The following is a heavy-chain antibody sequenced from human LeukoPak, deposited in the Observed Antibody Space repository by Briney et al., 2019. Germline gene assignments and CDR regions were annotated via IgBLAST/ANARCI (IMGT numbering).Heavy chain of an antibody. D-gene: IGHD6-13*01. V-gene: IGHV3-21*01. CDR1: GFTFSNDD. J-gene: IGHJ4*02. CDR2: ISSSSSYI. CDR3: ARDPYSSSWHRLFDY. Sequence: GGSLRLSCAASGFTFSNDDMNWVRQAPGKGLEWVAFISSSSSYIYYADSVKGRFTISRDNAKNSLYLQMNSLRAEDTAVYYCARDPYSSSWHRLFDYWGQGTLVTVSS.